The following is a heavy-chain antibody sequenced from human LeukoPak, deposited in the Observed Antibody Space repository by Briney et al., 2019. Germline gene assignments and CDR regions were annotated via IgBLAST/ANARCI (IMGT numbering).Heavy chain of an antibody. CDR1: GGSISGSTYY. Sequence: PSETLSLTCTVSGGSISGSTYYWGWIRQPPGKGLEWIGNIYYSGSTYYNPSLKSRVTISVDTSKNQFSLKLSSVTAADTAVYYCARRRRLRFLTLADAFDIWGQGTMVTVSS. D-gene: IGHD3-3*01. CDR3: ARRRRLRFLTLADAFDI. CDR2: IYYSGST. J-gene: IGHJ3*02. V-gene: IGHV4-39*01.